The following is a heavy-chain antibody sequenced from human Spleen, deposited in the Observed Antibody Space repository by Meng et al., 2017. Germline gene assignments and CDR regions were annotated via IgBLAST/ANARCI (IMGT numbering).Heavy chain of an antibody. Sequence: ESLKISCAVYGGSFSGYYWSWIRQPPGKGLEWIGEINHSGSTNYNPSLKSRVTISVDTSKNQFSLKLSSVTAADTAVYYCARGPTTVAHDFDYWGQGTLVTVSS. CDR1: GGSFSGYY. V-gene: IGHV4-34*01. D-gene: IGHD4-11*01. CDR2: INHSGST. CDR3: ARGPTTVAHDFDY. J-gene: IGHJ4*02.